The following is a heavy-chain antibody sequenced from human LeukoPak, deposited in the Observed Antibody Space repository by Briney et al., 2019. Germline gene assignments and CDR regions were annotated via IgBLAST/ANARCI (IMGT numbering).Heavy chain of an antibody. J-gene: IGHJ3*02. CDR2: VDYSGNT. V-gene: IGHV4-39*07. CDR1: GGSISSSRYY. D-gene: IGHD4-17*01. Sequence: KPSETLSLTCSVSGGSISSSRYYWDWIRQPPGKGLEWIGSVDYSGNTYYNPSLKNRVTISGDTSKNQFSLKLNSVTAADTAVYYCARSGPYGADAFDIWGQGTMVTVSS. CDR3: ARSGPYGADAFDI.